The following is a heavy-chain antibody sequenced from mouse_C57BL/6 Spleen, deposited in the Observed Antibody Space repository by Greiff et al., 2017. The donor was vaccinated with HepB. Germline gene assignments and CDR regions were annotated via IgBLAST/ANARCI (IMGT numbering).Heavy chain of an antibody. V-gene: IGHV14-2*01. J-gene: IGHJ4*01. CDR3: ARRIITTVVDAMDY. CDR1: GFNIKDYY. CDR2: IEPEDGET. D-gene: IGHD1-1*01. Sequence: VQLKQSGAELVKPGASVKLSCTASGFNIKDYYMHWVKQRTEQGLEWIGRIEPEDGETKYAPKFQGKATITADTSSNNAYLQLSSLTSEDTAVYYCARRIITTVVDAMDYWGQGTSVTVSS.